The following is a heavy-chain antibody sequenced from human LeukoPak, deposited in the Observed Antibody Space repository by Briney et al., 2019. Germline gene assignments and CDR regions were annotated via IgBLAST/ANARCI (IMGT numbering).Heavy chain of an antibody. Sequence: QSGGSLRLSCAASGFTFSSYAMSWVRQAPGKGLEWVSDISGSGGSTYYADSVKGRFTIPRDNSKNTLYLQMNSLRAEDTAVYYCAKDYRDLGYFDYWGQGTLVTVSS. CDR1: GFTFSSYA. J-gene: IGHJ4*02. CDR3: AKDYRDLGYFDY. CDR2: ISGSGGST. D-gene: IGHD3-16*02. V-gene: IGHV3-23*01.